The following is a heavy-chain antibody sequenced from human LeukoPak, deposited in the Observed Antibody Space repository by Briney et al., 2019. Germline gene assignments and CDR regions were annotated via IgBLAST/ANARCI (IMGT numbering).Heavy chain of an antibody. CDR3: ARDARTSYDSSGYYFDY. CDR2: INAANGST. V-gene: IGHV1-3*01. CDR1: GYSFTDYA. Sequence: ASVKVSCKASGYSFTDYAMHWVRQAPGQRLEWMGWINAANGSTKYSQKFQGRVTMTRDTSTSTVYMELSSLRSEDTAVYYCARDARTSYDSSGYYFDYWGQGTLVTVSS. J-gene: IGHJ4*02. D-gene: IGHD3-22*01.